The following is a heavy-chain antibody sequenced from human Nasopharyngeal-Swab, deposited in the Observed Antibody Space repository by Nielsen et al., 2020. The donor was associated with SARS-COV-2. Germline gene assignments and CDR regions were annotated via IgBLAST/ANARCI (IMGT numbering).Heavy chain of an antibody. CDR2: IKSKTDGGTT. CDR3: TIGENYYGSGSQRDY. V-gene: IGHV3-15*01. Sequence: GESLKISCAASGFTFSNAWMSWVRQAPGKGLEWVGRIKSKTDGGTTDYAAPVKGRFTISRDDSKNTLYLQMNSLKTEDTAVYYCTIGENYYGSGSQRDYWGQGTPVTVSS. CDR1: GFTFSNAW. J-gene: IGHJ4*02. D-gene: IGHD3-10*01.